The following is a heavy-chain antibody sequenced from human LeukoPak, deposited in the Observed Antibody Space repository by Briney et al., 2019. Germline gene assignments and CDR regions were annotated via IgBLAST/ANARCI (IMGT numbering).Heavy chain of an antibody. CDR2: IYYSGST. J-gene: IGHJ5*02. CDR3: ARTVAARPLTARFGGWFDP. Sequence: PSETLSLTCTVSGGSISSYYWSWIRQPPGKGLEWIGYIYYSGSTNYNPSLKSRVTISVDTSKNQFSLKLSSVTAADTAVYYCARTVAARPLTARFGGWFDPWGQGTLVTVSS. V-gene: IGHV4-59*12. D-gene: IGHD6-6*01. CDR1: GGSISSYY.